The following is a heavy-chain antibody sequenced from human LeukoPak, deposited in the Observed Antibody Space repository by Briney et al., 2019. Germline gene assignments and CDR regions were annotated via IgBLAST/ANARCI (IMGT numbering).Heavy chain of an antibody. D-gene: IGHD6-6*01. CDR3: ARRSSSSSSHFDY. Sequence: SVKVSCKVSGGTSRNHDINWVRQAPGQGLEWMGGIIPIFGTPNYAQKFQGRVTITADESTTTAYMELSSLRSEDTAVYYCARRSSSSSSHFDYWGQGTLVTVSS. CDR2: IIPIFGTP. V-gene: IGHV1-69*13. J-gene: IGHJ4*02. CDR1: GGTSRNHD.